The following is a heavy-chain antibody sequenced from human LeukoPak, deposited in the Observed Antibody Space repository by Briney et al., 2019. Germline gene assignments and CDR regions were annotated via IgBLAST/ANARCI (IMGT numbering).Heavy chain of an antibody. CDR3: ASSGPSQGYY. V-gene: IGHV1-2*02. Sequence: ASVKVSCKASGYTFTSYGISWVRQAPGQGLEWMGWINPNSGGTNYAQKFQGRVTMTRDTSISTVYMELSRLRSDDTAVYYCASSGPSQGYYWGQGTLVTVSS. CDR1: GYTFTSYG. J-gene: IGHJ4*02. CDR2: INPNSGGT.